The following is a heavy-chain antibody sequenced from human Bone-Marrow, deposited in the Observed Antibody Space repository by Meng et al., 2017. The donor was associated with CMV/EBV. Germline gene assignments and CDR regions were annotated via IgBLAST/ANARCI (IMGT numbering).Heavy chain of an antibody. CDR2: IYYSGST. V-gene: IGHV4-39*07. Sequence: QLQLQESGPGLVKPSXXLSLTXXVSGGSISSSSYYWGWIRQPPGKGLEWIGSIYYSGSTYYNPSLKSRVTISVDTSKNQFSLKLSSVTAADTAVYYCARDSYSSGSPDFDYWGQGTLVTVSS. D-gene: IGHD6-19*01. CDR3: ARDSYSSGSPDFDY. CDR1: GGSISSSSYY. J-gene: IGHJ4*02.